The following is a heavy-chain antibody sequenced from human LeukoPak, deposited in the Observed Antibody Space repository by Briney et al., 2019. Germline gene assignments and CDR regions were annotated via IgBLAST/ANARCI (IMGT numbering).Heavy chain of an antibody. CDR3: ATSEIDSSGYYYGDAFDI. CDR2: INPSGGRT. CDR1: GYTFANYY. J-gene: IGHJ3*02. V-gene: IGHV1-46*01. D-gene: IGHD3-22*01. Sequence: ASVKVSCKASGYTFANYYMHWVRQAPGQGLEWMGMINPSGGRTTYAQKFQGRVTMTRDTSTSTVYMELSSLRSEDTAVYYCATSEIDSSGYYYGDAFDIWGQGTMVTVSS.